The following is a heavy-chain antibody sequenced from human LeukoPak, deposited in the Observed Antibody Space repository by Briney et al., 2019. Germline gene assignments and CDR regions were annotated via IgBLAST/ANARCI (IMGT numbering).Heavy chain of an antibody. CDR2: IDYSGST. J-gene: IGHJ4*02. V-gene: IGHV4-59*01. Sequence: SETLSLTCTVSGGSISSSFWSCIRQPPGKGLEWIGYIDYSGSTNYNPSLKSRVSISVDTSKHQFSLKLSSVTAADTAVYYCARTYYFDSSGYYHDFWGQGALVTVSS. CDR3: ARTYYFDSSGYYHDF. D-gene: IGHD3-22*01. CDR1: GGSISSSF.